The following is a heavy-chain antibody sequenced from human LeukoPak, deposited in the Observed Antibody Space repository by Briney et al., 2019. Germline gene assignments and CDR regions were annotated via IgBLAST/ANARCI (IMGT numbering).Heavy chain of an antibody. Sequence: PSETLSLTCTVSGGSISSGDYYWSWIRQPPGKGLEWIGYIYYSGSTYYNPSLKSRVTISVDTSKNQFSLKLSSVTAADTAVYYCARDVRITMARGVDQFDGMDAWGQGTTVTVSS. CDR1: GGSISSGDYY. CDR3: ARDVRITMARGVDQFDGMDA. D-gene: IGHD3-10*01. V-gene: IGHV4-30-4*01. CDR2: IYYSGST. J-gene: IGHJ6*02.